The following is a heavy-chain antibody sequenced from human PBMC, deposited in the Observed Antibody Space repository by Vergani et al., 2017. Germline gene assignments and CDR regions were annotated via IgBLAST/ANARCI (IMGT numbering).Heavy chain of an antibody. V-gene: IGHV1-69*01. CDR3: ARDRGAAAGTHYYYSYMDV. CDR1: GGTFSSYA. CDR2: VIPLFGTA. Sequence: QVQLVQSGAEVKKPGSSVKVSCKAPGGTFSSYAISWVRQAPGQGLEWMGGVIPLFGTANYVQKFQDRVTITADESTSTAYLELSSLRSEDTAVYYCARDRGAAAGTHYYYSYMDVWGKGTTVTVSS. J-gene: IGHJ6*03. D-gene: IGHD6-13*01.